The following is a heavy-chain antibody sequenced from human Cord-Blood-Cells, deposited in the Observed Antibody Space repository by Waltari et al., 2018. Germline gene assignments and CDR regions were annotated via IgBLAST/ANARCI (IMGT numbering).Heavy chain of an antibody. Sequence: QVQLQESGPGLVKPSQTLSLTCTVSGGSISSGGYYWSWIRQHPGKGLAWIGYIYYSGSPYYNPSRKRRVTISVDTSKNQFSLKLSSVTAADTSVYYCARDLRTGDEAYYYYGMDVWGQGTTVTVSS. V-gene: IGHV4-31*03. J-gene: IGHJ6*02. CDR2: IYYSGSP. CDR1: GGSISSGGYY. CDR3: ARDLRTGDEAYYYYGMDV. D-gene: IGHD7-27*01.